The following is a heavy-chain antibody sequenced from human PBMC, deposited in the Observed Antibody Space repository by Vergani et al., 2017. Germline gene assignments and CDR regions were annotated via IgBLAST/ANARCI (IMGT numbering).Heavy chain of an antibody. Sequence: QVQLVQSGAEVKKPGASVKVSCKASGYTFTSYYMHWVRQAPGQGLEWMGIINPSGGSTSYAQKFQGRVTMTRDTSTSTVYMELSSLRSEETAEYYGARRGYSYGFPRTHYYYYYYMDVWGKGTTVTVSS. D-gene: IGHD5-18*01. J-gene: IGHJ6*03. CDR2: INPSGGST. CDR3: ARRGYSYGFPRTHYYYYYYMDV. CDR1: GYTFTSYY. V-gene: IGHV1-46*01.